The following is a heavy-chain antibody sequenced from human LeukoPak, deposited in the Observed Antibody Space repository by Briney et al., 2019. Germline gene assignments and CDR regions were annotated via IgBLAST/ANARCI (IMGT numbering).Heavy chain of an antibody. V-gene: IGHV1-69*13. Sequence: ASVKVSCKASGGTFISYAISWVRQAPGQGLEWMGGIIPIFGTANYAQKFQGRVTITADESTSTAYMELSSLRSEDTAVYYCARGPPRTGYLNWFDPWGQGTLVTVSS. CDR3: ARGPPRTGYLNWFDP. D-gene: IGHD1-14*01. CDR1: GGTFISYA. CDR2: IIPIFGTA. J-gene: IGHJ5*02.